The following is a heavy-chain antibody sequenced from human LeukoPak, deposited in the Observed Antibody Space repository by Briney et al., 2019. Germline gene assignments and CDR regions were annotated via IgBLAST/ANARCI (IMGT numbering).Heavy chain of an antibody. CDR1: GYTFTSNY. J-gene: IGHJ4*02. V-gene: IGHV1-2*02. CDR2: LILTMVA. D-gene: IGHD3-10*01. Sequence: ASVKVSCKTFGYTFTSNYMQWVRQALDKGLSGWDGLILTMVAHNAEKFQGRVTMTRDTSAYTVYMELDRLRYDDTAVYFCARDLKDDGFGAEGSLDYWGQGTLVTVSS. CDR3: ARDLKDDGFGAEGSLDY.